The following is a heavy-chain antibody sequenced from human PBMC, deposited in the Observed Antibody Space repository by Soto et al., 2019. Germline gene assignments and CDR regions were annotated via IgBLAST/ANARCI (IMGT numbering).Heavy chain of an antibody. Sequence: QVQLVESGXXVVXXXXSLRLSCAASGFTFSSYAMHWVRQAPGKGLEWVAVISYDGSNKYYADSVKGRFTISRDNSKNTLYLQMNSLRAEDTAVYYCARGTIGDYFDYWGQGTLVTVSS. D-gene: IGHD2-8*01. V-gene: IGHV3-30-3*01. CDR2: ISYDGSNK. CDR1: GFTFSSYA. J-gene: IGHJ4*02. CDR3: ARGTIGDYFDY.